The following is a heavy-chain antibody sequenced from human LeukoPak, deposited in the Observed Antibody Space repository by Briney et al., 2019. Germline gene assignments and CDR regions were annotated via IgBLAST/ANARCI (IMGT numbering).Heavy chain of an antibody. CDR2: IRSKANGYAT. J-gene: IGHJ3*02. V-gene: IGHV3-73*01. CDR1: GFSFSASS. D-gene: IGHD2-8*01. Sequence: GGSLRLSCGASGFSFSASSMHWARQAPGKGLEWVGRIRSKANGYATHFAASVDGRFTVSRDDSKNTIYLHMNSLKTEDTGVYYCASGGGVLAAFDIWGQGTMVLVSS. CDR3: ASGGGVLAAFDI.